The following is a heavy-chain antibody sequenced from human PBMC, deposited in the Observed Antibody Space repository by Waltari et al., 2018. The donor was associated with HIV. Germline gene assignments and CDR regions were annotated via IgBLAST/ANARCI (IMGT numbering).Heavy chain of an antibody. Sequence: EVRLLQSGAEVKKPGATVKISCKISGYTFTDYSIHWIQQAPGRGLEWMGLLDPADGEAKFAEKFQGRVTLTADTSTDTAYMEVSGLTSEDTAVYFCAVDLVPAASWGQGTLVIVSS. J-gene: IGHJ5*02. CDR3: AVDLVPAAS. D-gene: IGHD2-2*01. V-gene: IGHV1-69-2*01. CDR2: LDPADGEA. CDR1: GYTFTDYS.